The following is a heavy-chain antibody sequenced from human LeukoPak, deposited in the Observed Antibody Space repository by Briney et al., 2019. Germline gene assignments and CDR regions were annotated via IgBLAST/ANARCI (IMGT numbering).Heavy chain of an antibody. Sequence: GGSLRLSCAASGFTSSSYSMNWVRQAPGKGLEWVSSISSSSSYIYYADSVKGRFTISRDNAKNSLYLQMNSLRAEDTAVYYCARDQGYYDSSGPIDYWGQGTPVTVSS. CDR3: ARDQGYYDSSGPIDY. D-gene: IGHD3-22*01. V-gene: IGHV3-21*01. CDR2: ISSSSSYI. J-gene: IGHJ4*02. CDR1: GFTSSSYS.